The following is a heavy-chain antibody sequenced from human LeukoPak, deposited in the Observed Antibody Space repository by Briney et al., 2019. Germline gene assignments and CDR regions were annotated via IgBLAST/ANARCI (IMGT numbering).Heavy chain of an antibody. J-gene: IGHJ6*03. CDR1: GFTFTSYW. Sequence: GGSLRLSCAASGFTFTSYWMSWVRQAPGKGLEWVANIKQDGSEKYYVDSVKGRFTISRDNAKNSLYLQMNSLRAEDTAVYYCARDRYSSGWSDYMDVWGKGTTVTVSS. D-gene: IGHD6-19*01. V-gene: IGHV3-7*01. CDR2: IKQDGSEK. CDR3: ARDRYSSGWSDYMDV.